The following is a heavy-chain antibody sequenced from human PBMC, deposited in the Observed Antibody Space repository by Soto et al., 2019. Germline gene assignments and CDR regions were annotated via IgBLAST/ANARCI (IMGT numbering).Heavy chain of an antibody. D-gene: IGHD4-17*01. CDR2: INPSGGST. CDR3: ARVVVPTTVTTSSWFDP. CDR1: GYTFTTYY. V-gene: IGHV1-46*03. J-gene: IGHJ5*02. Sequence: ASVNVSCKKSGYTFTTYYMHWVRPAPGQGLELMGIINPSGGSTNYAQRFQGRVTMTSDTSTSTVYMELSNLRNDDTAVYYWARVVVPTTVTTSSWFDPWGQATLVTV.